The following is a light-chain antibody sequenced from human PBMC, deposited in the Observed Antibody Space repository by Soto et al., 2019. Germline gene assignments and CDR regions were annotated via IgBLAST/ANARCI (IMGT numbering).Light chain of an antibody. CDR1: SSDVGGYNY. J-gene: IGLJ2*01. Sequence: QSVLTQLPSASGSPGQSVTISCTGTSSDVGGYNYVSWYQWLPGKAPKLMIYEVSKRPSGVPDRFSGSKSGNTASLTVSGLHAEDEADYYCSSYAGSNNLLFGGGTKLTVL. V-gene: IGLV2-8*01. CDR3: SSYAGSNNLL. CDR2: EVS.